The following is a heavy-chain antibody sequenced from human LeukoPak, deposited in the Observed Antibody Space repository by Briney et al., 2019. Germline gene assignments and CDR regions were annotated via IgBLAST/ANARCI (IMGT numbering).Heavy chain of an antibody. CDR3: AKDQTNYYDSSGLDY. CDR1: GFTFSSYG. Sequence: GGSLRLSCAASGFTFSSYGMHWVRQAPGKGLEWVAVTSYDGSNKYYADSVKGRFTISRDNSKNTLYLQMNSLRAEDTAVYYCAKDQTNYYDSSGLDYWGQGTLVTVSS. J-gene: IGHJ4*02. V-gene: IGHV3-30*18. CDR2: TSYDGSNK. D-gene: IGHD3-22*01.